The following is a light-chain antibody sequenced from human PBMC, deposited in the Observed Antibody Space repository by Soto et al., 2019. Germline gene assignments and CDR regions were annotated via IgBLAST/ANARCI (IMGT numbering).Light chain of an antibody. CDR2: DVS. Sequence: QCALTQLASGSGAHGQSIPLFCTGNSSDVGAYNYVSWYQQHPGNAPKLMIYDVSNRPSGVSNRFSGSKSGNTAYLTISGLLGEGEADQYCVLSSEGETLDFGTESKGPVL. CDR1: SSDVGAYNY. J-gene: IGLJ1*01. CDR3: VLSSEGETLD. V-gene: IGLV2-14*01.